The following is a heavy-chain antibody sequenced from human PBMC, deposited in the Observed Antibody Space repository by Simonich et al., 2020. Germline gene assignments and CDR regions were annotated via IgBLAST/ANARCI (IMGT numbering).Heavy chain of an antibody. V-gene: IGHV1-2*02. CDR2: INPNGGVT. J-gene: IGHJ3*02. Sequence: QVQLEQSGAEGKKHGASVKVSCKASGYTFTGYSMHWVRQAPGQGLEWRGWINPNGGVTNFAKKFQGRVTMTRDTSISTAYRELSRLRSDDTAVYYCARELMNAFDIWGQGTMVTVSS. CDR1: GYTFTGYS. D-gene: IGHD2-8*01. CDR3: ARELMNAFDI.